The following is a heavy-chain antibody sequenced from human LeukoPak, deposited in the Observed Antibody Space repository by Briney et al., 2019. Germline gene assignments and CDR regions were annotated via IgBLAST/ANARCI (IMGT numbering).Heavy chain of an antibody. Sequence: GGSLRLSCAASGFTFNNYAMSWVRQAPGKGLEWVSTIADNPSDTYYADSVKGRFIISRDNSKNTLHMQMNSLRVEDTAIYYYAKGDSGHYPIDCWGQGTLVTVSS. J-gene: IGHJ4*02. V-gene: IGHV3-23*01. D-gene: IGHD6-19*01. CDR1: GFTFNNYA. CDR3: AKGDSGHYPIDC. CDR2: IADNPSDT.